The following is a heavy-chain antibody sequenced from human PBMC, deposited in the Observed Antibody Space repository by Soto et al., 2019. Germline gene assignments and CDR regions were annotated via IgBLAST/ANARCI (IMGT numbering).Heavy chain of an antibody. J-gene: IGHJ4*02. Sequence: GGSLRLSCAASGFTFSSYSMNWVRQAPGKGLEWVSSISSSSSYIYYADSVKGRFTISRDNAKNSLYLQMNSLRAEDTAVYYCARDLGYGSGSYNNFDYWGQGTLVTVSS. CDR2: ISSSSSYI. CDR3: ARDLGYGSGSYNNFDY. V-gene: IGHV3-21*01. D-gene: IGHD3-10*01. CDR1: GFTFSSYS.